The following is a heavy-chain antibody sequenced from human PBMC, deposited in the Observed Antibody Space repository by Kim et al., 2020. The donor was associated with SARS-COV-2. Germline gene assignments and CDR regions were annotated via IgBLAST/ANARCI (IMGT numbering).Heavy chain of an antibody. D-gene: IGHD3-16*01. Sequence: GGSLRLSCAASGFTFSDHYMDWVRQAPGKGLEWVGRTRNKANSYTTEYAASVKGRFTISRDDSKNSLYLQMNRLKTEDTAGDYCARGSGGRFDYWGQGTL. J-gene: IGHJ4*02. V-gene: IGHV3-72*01. CDR3: ARGSGGRFDY. CDR1: GFTFSDHY. CDR2: TRNKANSYTT.